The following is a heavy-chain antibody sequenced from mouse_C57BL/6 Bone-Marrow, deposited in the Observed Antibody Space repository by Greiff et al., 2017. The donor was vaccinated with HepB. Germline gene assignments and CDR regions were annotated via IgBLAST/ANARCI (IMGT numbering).Heavy chain of an antibody. CDR1: GFSFNTYA. V-gene: IGHV10-1*01. J-gene: IGHJ2*01. Sequence: EVKVEESGGGLVQPKGSLKLSCAASGFSFNTYAMNWVRQPPGKGLEWVARIRSKSNNYAKYYDDSGKDRFTISRDDTESMLYLQMNSLKTEDTAMYYCGIHEGYGTGFDYWGQGTTLTVSS. CDR2: IRSKSNNYAK. CDR3: GIHEGYGTGFDY. D-gene: IGHD1-1*01.